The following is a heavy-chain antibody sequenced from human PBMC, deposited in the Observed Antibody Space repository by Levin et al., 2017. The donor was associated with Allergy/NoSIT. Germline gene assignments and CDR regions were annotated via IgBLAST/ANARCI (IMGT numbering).Heavy chain of an antibody. Sequence: SVKVSCKASGGTFSSYAISWVRQAPGQGLEWMGGIIPIFGTANYAQKFQGRVTITADESTSTAYMELSSLRSEDTAVYYCARVRNDFWSGYPLDYWGQGTLVTVSS. CDR2: IIPIFGTA. D-gene: IGHD3-3*01. CDR1: GGTFSSYA. J-gene: IGHJ4*02. V-gene: IGHV1-69*13. CDR3: ARVRNDFWSGYPLDY.